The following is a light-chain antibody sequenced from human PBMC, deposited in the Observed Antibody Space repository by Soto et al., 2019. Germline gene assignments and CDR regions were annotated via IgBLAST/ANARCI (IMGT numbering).Light chain of an antibody. CDR1: QSVSSS. V-gene: IGKV3-11*01. J-gene: IGKJ5*01. CDR2: DAS. Sequence: EIVLTQSQCTMSLSPGERATLSCRASQSVSSSLAWFQQKPGQAPRLLIFDASHRAAGIPARFSGSGFGTDFTLTISSLEPEDAAVYYCQQRSNWPPITFGQGTLLEVK. CDR3: QQRSNWPPIT.